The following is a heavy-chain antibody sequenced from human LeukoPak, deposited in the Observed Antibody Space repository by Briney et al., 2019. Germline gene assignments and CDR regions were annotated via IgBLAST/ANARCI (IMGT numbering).Heavy chain of an antibody. V-gene: IGHV3-30*04. D-gene: IGHD3-10*01. Sequence: GGSLRLSCAASGFTFSSYAMHWVRQAPGKGLEWVAVISYDGSNKYYADSVKGRFTISRDNSKNTLYLQVNSLRAEDTAVYYCASSIPLWFGEPVMWGQGTLVTISS. J-gene: IGHJ4*02. CDR2: ISYDGSNK. CDR3: ASSIPLWFGEPVM. CDR1: GFTFSSYA.